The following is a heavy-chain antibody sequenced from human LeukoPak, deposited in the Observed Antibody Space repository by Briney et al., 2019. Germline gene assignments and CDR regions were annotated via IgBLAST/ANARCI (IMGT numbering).Heavy chain of an antibody. CDR2: ISYDGSNK. J-gene: IGHJ3*02. D-gene: IGHD7-27*01. CDR1: GFTFSSYA. CDR3: ARDFMGTIPVAFDI. Sequence: GRSLRLSCAASGFTFSSYAMHWVRQAPGKGLEWVAVISYDGSNKYYADSVKGRFTISRDNSKNTLYLQMNSLRAEDTAVYYCARDFMGTIPVAFDIWGQGTMVTVSS. V-gene: IGHV3-30-3*01.